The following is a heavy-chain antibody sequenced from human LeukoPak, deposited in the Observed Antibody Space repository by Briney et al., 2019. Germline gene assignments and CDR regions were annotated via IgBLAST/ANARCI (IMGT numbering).Heavy chain of an antibody. CDR1: GGPISSYY. V-gene: IGHV4-59*01. J-gene: IGHJ4*02. CDR3: ARGGAVRPVDY. CDR2: IYYSGST. Sequence: SETLSLTCTVSGGPISSYYWSWIRQPPGKGLEWIGYIYYSGSTNYNPSLKSRVTISVDTSKNQFSLKLTSVTAADTAVYYCARGGAVRPVDYWGQGTLVTVSS. D-gene: IGHD6-6*01.